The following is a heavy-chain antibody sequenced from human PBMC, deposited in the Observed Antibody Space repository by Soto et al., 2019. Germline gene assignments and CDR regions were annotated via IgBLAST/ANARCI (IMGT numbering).Heavy chain of an antibody. CDR1: GFTFSNSA. CDR3: AKALYARLGMAFDI. D-gene: IGHD2-8*01. Sequence: PGGSLRLSCAASGFTFSNSAMTWVRQALGKGPEWVSSIGRTNNTHYADSVKGRFAISRDNSQNTLYLQMNSLRAEDTAVYYCAKALYARLGMAFDIWGQGTMVTVSS. J-gene: IGHJ3*02. CDR2: IGRTNNT. V-gene: IGHV3-23*01.